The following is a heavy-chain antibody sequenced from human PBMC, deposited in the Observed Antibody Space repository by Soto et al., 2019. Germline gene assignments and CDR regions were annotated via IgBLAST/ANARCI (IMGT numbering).Heavy chain of an antibody. CDR2: IYYSGST. V-gene: IGHV4-30-4*01. J-gene: IGHJ6*04. CDR1: GGSISSGDYY. CDR3: ARGIYDFWSGYYPLNGMDV. D-gene: IGHD3-3*01. Sequence: QVQLQESGPGLVKPSQTLSLTCTVSGGSISSGDYYWSLIRQPPGKGLEWLGYIYYSGSTYYNPSLKSRVTISVDTSQIQFSLKLSSVTAADTAVYYCARGIYDFWSGYYPLNGMDVWGKGTTVTVSS.